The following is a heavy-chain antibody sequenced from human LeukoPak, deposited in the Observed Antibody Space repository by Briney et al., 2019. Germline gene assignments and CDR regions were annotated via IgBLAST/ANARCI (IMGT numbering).Heavy chain of an antibody. J-gene: IGHJ1*01. D-gene: IGHD6-19*01. CDR1: GFTFRNYA. V-gene: IGHV3-23*01. CDR2: ISGSGDNT. CDR3: AKNSGSGWYEVEYFQH. Sequence: GGSLRLSCAASGFTFRNYAMSWVRQAPGKGLEWVSAISGSGDNTYYADSVRGRFTMSRDNSKNTLYLQMNSLRAEDTAVYYCAKNSGSGWYEVEYFQHWGQGTLVTVSS.